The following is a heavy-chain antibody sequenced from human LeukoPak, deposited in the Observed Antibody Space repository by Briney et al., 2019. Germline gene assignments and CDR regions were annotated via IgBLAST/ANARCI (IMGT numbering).Heavy chain of an antibody. CDR3: VKDSSSGSYFDY. CDR1: GFTFSRYA. Sequence: GGSLRLSCAASGFTFSRYAMHWVRQAPGKGLEYVSAISSNGGSTYYADSVKGRFTISRDNSRNTLHLQMGSLRVEDTAVYYCVKDSSSGSYFDYWGQGTLVTVSS. V-gene: IGHV3-64D*06. J-gene: IGHJ4*02. CDR2: ISSNGGST. D-gene: IGHD3-10*01.